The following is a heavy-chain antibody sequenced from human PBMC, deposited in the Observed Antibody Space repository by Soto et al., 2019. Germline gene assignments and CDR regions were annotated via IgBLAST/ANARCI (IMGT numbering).Heavy chain of an antibody. V-gene: IGHV1-69*02. D-gene: IGHD6-13*01. CDR2: IIPILGIA. CDR1: GGTFISYT. CDR3: ARASDQQLLDY. Sequence: SVKVSCKASGGTFISYTISWVRQAPGQGLEWMGRIIPILGIANYAQKLQGRVTITADKSTSTAYMELSSLRSEDTAVYYCARASDQQLLDYWGQGTLVTVSS. J-gene: IGHJ4*02.